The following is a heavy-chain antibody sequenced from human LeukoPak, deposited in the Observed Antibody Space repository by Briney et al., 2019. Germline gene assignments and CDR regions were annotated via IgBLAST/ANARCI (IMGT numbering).Heavy chain of an antibody. D-gene: IGHD6-19*01. CDR2: ISWNSGYI. CDR1: GFTFDNYA. J-gene: IGHJ4*02. CDR3: AKVRGTYSSGYFFDY. Sequence: QPGGSLRLSCAASGFTFDNYAMHWVRQAPGKGLEWLSIISWNSGYIGYADSVKGRFTISRDNAKKSLDLQMNSLRAEDTAFYYCAKVRGTYSSGYFFDYWGQGTLVTASS. V-gene: IGHV3-9*01.